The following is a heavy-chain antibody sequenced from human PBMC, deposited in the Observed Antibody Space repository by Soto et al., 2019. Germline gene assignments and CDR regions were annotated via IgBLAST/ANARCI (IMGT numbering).Heavy chain of an antibody. CDR2: ISGSGGST. Sequence: PGGFLRLSCAASGFTFSSYAMSWVRQAPGKGLEWVSAISGSGGSTFYADSVKGRFTISRDNSKNTLYLQMNSLRAGDTAVYFCAKGSSRWSYYYDMDVWGPGTTVTVSS. J-gene: IGHJ6*02. V-gene: IGHV3-23*01. CDR1: GFTFSSYA. CDR3: AKGSSRWSYYYDMDV. D-gene: IGHD6-19*01.